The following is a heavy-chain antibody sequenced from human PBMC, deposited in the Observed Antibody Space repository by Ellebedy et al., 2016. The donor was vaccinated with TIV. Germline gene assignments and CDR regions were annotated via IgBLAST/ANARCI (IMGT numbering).Heavy chain of an antibody. CDR2: INQDLSEK. CDR1: GFSFRSHW. Sequence: GESLKISCVTSGFSFRSHWMAWVRQAPGKGLEWVANINQDLSEKYYVDSVKGRFTISRDNSKNTLYLQMNSLRAEDTAVYYCAKLGGIYTWYAEYWGQGTLVTVSS. J-gene: IGHJ4*02. V-gene: IGHV3-7*03. CDR3: AKLGGIYTWYAEY. D-gene: IGHD6-13*01.